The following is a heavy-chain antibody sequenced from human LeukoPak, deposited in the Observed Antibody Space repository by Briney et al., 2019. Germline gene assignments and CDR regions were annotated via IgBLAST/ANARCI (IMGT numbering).Heavy chain of an antibody. CDR1: GGSISSGDYY. J-gene: IGHJ4*02. D-gene: IGHD5-12*01. V-gene: IGHV4-30-4*01. CDR3: ARGGSGGYSGYEFDY. CDR2: IYYGGST. Sequence: PSETLSLTCTVSGGSISSGDYYWSWIRQPPGKGLEWIGYIYYGGSTYYNPSLKSRVTISVDTSKNQFSLKLSSVTAADTAVYYCARGGSGGYSGYEFDYWGQGTLVTVSS.